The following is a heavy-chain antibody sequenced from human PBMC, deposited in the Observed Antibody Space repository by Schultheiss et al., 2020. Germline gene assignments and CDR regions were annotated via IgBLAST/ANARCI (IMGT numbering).Heavy chain of an antibody. D-gene: IGHD2-8*01. J-gene: IGHJ5*02. V-gene: IGHV4-61*08. Sequence: SETLSLTCTVSGGSISSGGYYWSWIRQPPGKGLEWIGYIYYSGSTYYNPSLKSRVTISVDTSKNQFSLKLSSVTAADTAVYYCARDHLMVYAIPWFDPWGQGTLVTVSS. CDR2: IYYSGST. CDR3: ARDHLMVYAIPWFDP. CDR1: GGSISSGGYY.